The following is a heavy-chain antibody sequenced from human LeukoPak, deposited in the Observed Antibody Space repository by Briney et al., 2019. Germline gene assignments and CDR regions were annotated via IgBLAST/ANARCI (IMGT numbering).Heavy chain of an antibody. D-gene: IGHD3-3*01. Sequence: ASVTVSLKASGYTFTSYDINWVRQATGQGLEWMGWMNPNSGNTGYAQKFQGRVTMTRNTSISTAYMELSSLRSEDTAVYYCASSELRFLEWLPQFDYWGQGTLVTVSS. CDR1: GYTFTSYD. CDR2: MNPNSGNT. J-gene: IGHJ4*02. CDR3: ASSELRFLEWLPQFDY. V-gene: IGHV1-8*01.